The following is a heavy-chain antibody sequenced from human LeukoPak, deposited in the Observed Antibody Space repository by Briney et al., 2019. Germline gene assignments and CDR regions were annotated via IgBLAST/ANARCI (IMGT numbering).Heavy chain of an antibody. CDR2: ITYNAYT. V-gene: IGHV4-39*07. J-gene: IGHJ3*02. CDR3: ARGSPTYYDFWSGYSGGDAFDI. D-gene: IGHD3-3*01. Sequence: SETLSLTCTVSGGSLSTGNSYWGWIRQPPGKGLEWIASITYNAYTYYNPSLKSRVTISMDTSKNQFSLILTSVTAADTAVYYCARGSPTYYDFWSGYSGGDAFDIWGQGTMVTVSS. CDR1: GGSLSTGNSY.